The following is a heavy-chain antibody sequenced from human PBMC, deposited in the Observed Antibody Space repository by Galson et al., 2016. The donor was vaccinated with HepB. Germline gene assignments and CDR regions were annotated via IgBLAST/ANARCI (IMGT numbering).Heavy chain of an antibody. CDR1: GYSIYNGYY. CDR3: TCDPESATAY. CDR2: ISHSGRT. J-gene: IGHJ4*02. V-gene: IGHV4-38-2*02. Sequence: SLTCTVSGYSIYNGYYWGWIRQPPGKGLEWIGSISHSGRTYYKSSLKSRITISMDTSKNQFSLNLTSVTAADTAFYYCTCDPESATAYWGQGTLVTVTS.